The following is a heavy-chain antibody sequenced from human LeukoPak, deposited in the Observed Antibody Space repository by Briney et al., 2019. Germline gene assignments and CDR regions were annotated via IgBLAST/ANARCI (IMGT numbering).Heavy chain of an antibody. CDR2: IYYSGST. CDR1: GGSISSSSYY. Sequence: SETLSLTCTVSGGSISSSSYYWGWIRQPPGKGLEWIGSIYYSGSTNYNPSLKSRVTISVDTSKNQFSLKLSSVTAADTAVYYCARVVVYYFDYWGQGTLVTVSS. V-gene: IGHV4-39*07. J-gene: IGHJ4*02. D-gene: IGHD2-15*01. CDR3: ARVVVYYFDY.